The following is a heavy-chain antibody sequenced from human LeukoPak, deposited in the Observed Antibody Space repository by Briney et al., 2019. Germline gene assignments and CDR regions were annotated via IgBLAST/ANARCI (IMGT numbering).Heavy chain of an antibody. CDR3: ASAPYYYDSSGYYRGYYFDY. D-gene: IGHD3-22*01. CDR1: GGTFSSYA. V-gene: IGHV1-69*04. J-gene: IGHJ4*02. Sequence: GASVKVSCKASGGTFSSYAISWVRQAPGQGLEWMGRIIPILGIANYAQKFQGRVTITADKSTSTAYMELSSLRSEDTAVYYCASAPYYYDSSGYYRGYYFDYWGQGTLVTVSS. CDR2: IIPILGIA.